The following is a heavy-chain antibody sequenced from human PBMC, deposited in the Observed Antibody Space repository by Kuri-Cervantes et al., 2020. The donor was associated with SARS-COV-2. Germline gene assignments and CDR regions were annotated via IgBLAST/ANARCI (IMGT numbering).Heavy chain of an antibody. Sequence: APVKVSCKASGYTFTSYYMHWVRQAPGQGLEWMGIINPSGGSTSYAQKFQGRVTMTRDTSTSTVYMELSSLRSEDTAVYYCARDFRGSNYYDSSGPHDAFDIWGQGTMVTVSS. J-gene: IGHJ3*02. CDR1: GYTFTSYY. CDR3: ARDFRGSNYYDSSGPHDAFDI. CDR2: INPSGGST. V-gene: IGHV1-46*01. D-gene: IGHD3-22*01.